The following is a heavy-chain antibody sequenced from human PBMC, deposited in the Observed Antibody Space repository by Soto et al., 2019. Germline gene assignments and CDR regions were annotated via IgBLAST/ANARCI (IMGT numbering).Heavy chain of an antibody. CDR1: GGSISSDGYY. V-gene: IGHV4-31*11. CDR3: ARSILP. J-gene: IGHJ5*02. D-gene: IGHD3-9*01. Sequence: QVQLQESGPGLVKPSQTLSLTCAVSGGSISSDGYYWSWIRPHPGKGLAWIGYSYYSGSTYYNPSLKRRVSISVDTSKNQFSLKLSSVTAADTAVYYCARSILPWGQGTLVTVSS. CDR2: SYYSGST.